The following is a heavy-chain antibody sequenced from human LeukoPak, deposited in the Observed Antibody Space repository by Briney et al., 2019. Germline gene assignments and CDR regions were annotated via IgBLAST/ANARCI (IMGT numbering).Heavy chain of an antibody. Sequence: GGSLRLSCAASGFTFSDYWMSWVRQAPGKGLEWVANIKHDGSEIYYVDSVKGRFTISRDNSKNTLYLQMNSLRAEDTAVYYCAKDGYYDSSAYYYVRYFDLWGRGTLVTVSS. CDR3: AKDGYYDSSAYYYVRYFDL. J-gene: IGHJ2*01. CDR2: IKHDGSEI. D-gene: IGHD3-22*01. CDR1: GFTFSDYW. V-gene: IGHV3-7*03.